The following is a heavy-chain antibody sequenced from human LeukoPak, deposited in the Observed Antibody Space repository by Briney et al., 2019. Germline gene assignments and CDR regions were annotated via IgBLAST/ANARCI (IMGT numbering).Heavy chain of an antibody. Sequence: GGSLRLSCAASGFTFSSYWMSWVRQAPGKGLEWVANIKQDGSEKYYVDSVKGRFTISRDNAQNSLYLQMNSLRAEDTAVYYCARGPLGYYDSSGYYWRFDYWGQGTLVTVSS. CDR1: GFTFSSYW. CDR3: ARGPLGYYDSSGYYWRFDY. CDR2: IKQDGSEK. V-gene: IGHV3-7*01. D-gene: IGHD3-22*01. J-gene: IGHJ4*02.